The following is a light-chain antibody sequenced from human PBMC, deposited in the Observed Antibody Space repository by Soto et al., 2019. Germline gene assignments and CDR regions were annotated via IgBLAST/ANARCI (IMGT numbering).Light chain of an antibody. CDR1: SSNIGSNT. Sequence: QSVLTQPPSASGTPGQRVTISCSGSSSNIGSNTVNWYQQLPGTAPKLLIYSNNQRPSGVPDRFSGSKSGTSASLAISGLQSEDEADYYCAAWDESFYVFGTGTKVTVL. CDR2: SNN. V-gene: IGLV1-44*01. CDR3: AAWDESFYV. J-gene: IGLJ1*01.